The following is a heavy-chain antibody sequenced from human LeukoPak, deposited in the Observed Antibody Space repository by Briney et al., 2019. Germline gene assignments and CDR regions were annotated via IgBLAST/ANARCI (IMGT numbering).Heavy chain of an antibody. V-gene: IGHV3-48*01. CDR2: ISSGSETT. CDR1: GFTFSSYA. CDR3: ARLDYYRGSGSYGGDF. D-gene: IGHD3-10*01. Sequence: GGSLRLSCAASGFTFSSYAMSWVRQAPGKGLEWVSYISSGSETTIYADSVKGRFTISRDNAKNSLYLQMSSLRVEDTAVYYCARLDYYRGSGSYGGDFWGQGTLVTVSS. J-gene: IGHJ4*02.